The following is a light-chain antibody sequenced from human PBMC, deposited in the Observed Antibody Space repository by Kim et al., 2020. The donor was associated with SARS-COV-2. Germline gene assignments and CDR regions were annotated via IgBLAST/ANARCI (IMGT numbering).Light chain of an antibody. Sequence: GQSITIACTGTASDVGGHNSVSWYQQYPGKVPKLMIYEVTKRPSGVSSRFSGSKSGNTASLTISGLQAEDEADYYCCSYRTSSTYVFGSGTKVTVL. J-gene: IGLJ1*01. V-gene: IGLV2-14*01. CDR1: ASDVGGHNS. CDR2: EVT. CDR3: CSYRTSSTYV.